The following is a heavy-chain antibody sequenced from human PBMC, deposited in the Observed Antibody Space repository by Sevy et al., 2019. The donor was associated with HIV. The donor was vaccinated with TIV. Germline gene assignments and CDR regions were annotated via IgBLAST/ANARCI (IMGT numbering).Heavy chain of an antibody. CDR3: ARDLTGEAVAGTVNWFDP. J-gene: IGHJ5*02. CDR1: GGSISSYY. Sequence: SETLSLTCTVSGGSISSYYWSWIRQPAGKGLEWIGRIYTSGNTNYNPSLRIRVTMSVDTSKNQFSLKLSSVTAADTAMYFCARDLTGEAVAGTVNWFDPWGQGTLVTVSS. V-gene: IGHV4-4*07. CDR2: IYTSGNT. D-gene: IGHD6-19*01.